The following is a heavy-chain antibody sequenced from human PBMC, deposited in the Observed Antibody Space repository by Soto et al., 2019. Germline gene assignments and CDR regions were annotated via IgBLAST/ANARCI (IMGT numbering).Heavy chain of an antibody. Sequence: SETLSLTCTVSGGSVSSESHYWSWIRQTPGKGLEWIGHIYFSGSTNYNPSLKSRVTISIDTSKRQFSLKLRSVTAADTAVYYCARVGSGSYYDFNWFDPWGQGKVVTVSS. D-gene: IGHD1-26*01. J-gene: IGHJ5*02. CDR1: GGSVSSESHY. V-gene: IGHV4-61*01. CDR2: IYFSGST. CDR3: ARVGSGSYYDFNWFDP.